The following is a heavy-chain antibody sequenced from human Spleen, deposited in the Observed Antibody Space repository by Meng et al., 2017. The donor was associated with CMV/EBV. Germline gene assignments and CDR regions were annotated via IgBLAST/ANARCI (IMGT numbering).Heavy chain of an antibody. CDR1: GFTFSSYA. J-gene: IGHJ6*02. CDR3: AKLPVAYDYESSGYTGIDV. V-gene: IGHV3-23*01. Sequence: GESLKISCAASGFTFSSYAMSWVRQAPGKGLEWVSAISGSGGSTYYADSVKGRFTIPRDNSKNTLYLQMNTLRAEDTAVYYCAKLPVAYDYESSGYTGIDVWGQGTTVTVSS. CDR2: ISGSGGST. D-gene: IGHD3-22*01.